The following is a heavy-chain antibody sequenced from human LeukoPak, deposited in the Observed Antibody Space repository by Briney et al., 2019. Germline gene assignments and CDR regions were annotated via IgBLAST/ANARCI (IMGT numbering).Heavy chain of an antibody. V-gene: IGHV3-43D*03. Sequence: GGSLRLSCAASGFTFDDYAMHWVRQAPGKGLEWVSVITWNGGTTYYADSVKGRFTISRDNSKNSLFLQMYSLSAEDTALYYCAKDSGYSSRWFYNFQRWGQGTLVTVSS. D-gene: IGHD6-13*01. CDR1: GFTFDDYA. J-gene: IGHJ1*01. CDR3: AKDSGYSSRWFYNFQR. CDR2: ITWNGGTT.